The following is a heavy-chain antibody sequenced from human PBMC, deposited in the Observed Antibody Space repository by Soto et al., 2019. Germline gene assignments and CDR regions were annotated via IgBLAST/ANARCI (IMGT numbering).Heavy chain of an antibody. CDR2: IIPIFGTA. Sequence: ASVKVSCKASGGTFSSYAISWVRQAPGQGLEWMGGIIPIFGTANYAQKFQGRVTITADESTSTAYMELSSLRSEDTAVYYCARLKRDLRHFAWSLPNYYYYDMDVWGKGTTVTVSS. D-gene: IGHD3-9*01. V-gene: IGHV1-69*13. CDR3: ARLKRDLRHFAWSLPNYYYYDMDV. CDR1: GGTFSSYA. J-gene: IGHJ6*03.